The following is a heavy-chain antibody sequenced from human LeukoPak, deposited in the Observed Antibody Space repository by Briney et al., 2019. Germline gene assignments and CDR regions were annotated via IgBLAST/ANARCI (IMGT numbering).Heavy chain of an antibody. Sequence: GGSLRLSCAASGFTFSSYSMNWVREPRGRGLGWSSSISSSSSYIYYADSVKGRFTISRDNATNSLYLQMNSLRAEDTAVYYCARALVATLIDDAFDIWGQGTMVTVSS. CDR3: ARALVATLIDDAFDI. CDR1: GFTFSSYS. V-gene: IGHV3-21*01. CDR2: ISSSSSYI. D-gene: IGHD5-12*01. J-gene: IGHJ3*02.